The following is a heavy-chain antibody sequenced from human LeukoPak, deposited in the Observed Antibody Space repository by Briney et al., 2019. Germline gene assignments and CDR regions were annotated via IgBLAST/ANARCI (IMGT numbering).Heavy chain of an antibody. Sequence: GGSLRLSCTDSGFTFSSYALAWVRQAPGKGLEWVAAVTSRGVGTHYADSVKGRFTISRDNSKNTIYLQMNSLRAGDTAIYYCGSDPNGDYVGALGYWGRGTLVTISS. CDR3: GSDPNGDYVGALGY. D-gene: IGHD4-17*01. J-gene: IGHJ4*01. CDR2: VTSRGVGT. CDR1: GFTFSSYA. V-gene: IGHV3-23*01.